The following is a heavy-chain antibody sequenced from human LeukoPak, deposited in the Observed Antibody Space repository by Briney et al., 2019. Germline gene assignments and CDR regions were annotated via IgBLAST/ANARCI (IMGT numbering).Heavy chain of an antibody. D-gene: IGHD2-21*01. V-gene: IGHV4-30-2*01. J-gene: IGHJ3*02. CDR3: ASQVIDAFDI. Sequence: SQTLSLTCTVSGGSISSGGYYWSWIRQPPGKGLEWIGYIYHSGSTYYNPSLKSQVTISVDRSKNQFSLKLSSVTAADTAVYYCASQVIDAFDIWGQGTMVTVSS. CDR1: GGSISSGGYY. CDR2: IYHSGST.